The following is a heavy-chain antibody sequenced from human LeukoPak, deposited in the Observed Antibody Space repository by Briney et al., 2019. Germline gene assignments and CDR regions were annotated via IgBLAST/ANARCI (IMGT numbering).Heavy chain of an antibody. Sequence: GGSLRLSCAASGFTFSSYAMSWVRQAPGKGLEWVSGISGSGGGTYNADSVKGRFTISRDNSKNTLYLQMNSLRAEDTAVYYCAKNGVNYWYFDLWGRGTLVTVSS. CDR3: AKNGVNYWYFDL. J-gene: IGHJ2*01. D-gene: IGHD2-8*01. CDR1: GFTFSSYA. V-gene: IGHV3-23*01. CDR2: ISGSGGGT.